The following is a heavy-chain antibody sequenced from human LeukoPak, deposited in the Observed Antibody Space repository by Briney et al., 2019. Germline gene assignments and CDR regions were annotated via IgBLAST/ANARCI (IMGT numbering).Heavy chain of an antibody. Sequence: ASVKVSCKASGYTFTDYYIHWVRQAPGQGLEWMGWINPNSGDTNYAQKLQGRVTMTTDTSTSTAYMELRSLRSDGTAVYYCARDRTVVTHYFDYWGQGTLVTVSS. D-gene: IGHD4-23*01. CDR1: GYTFTDYY. CDR3: ARDRTVVTHYFDY. CDR2: INPNSGDT. V-gene: IGHV1-2*02. J-gene: IGHJ4*02.